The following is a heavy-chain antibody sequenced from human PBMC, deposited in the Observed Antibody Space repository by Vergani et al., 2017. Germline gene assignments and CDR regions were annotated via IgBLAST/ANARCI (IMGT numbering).Heavy chain of an antibody. CDR3: ARVNYYGSGTYVDP. J-gene: IGHJ5*02. CDR2: IYSGDET. CDR1: GSTVSGNY. Sequence: ELQLVESGGGLVQPGGSLRLSCAASGSTVSGNYMTWVRQAPGEGLEWVSHIYSGDETYYGDSVKGRVTISRDTSNNTLHLQINNLRVEDTAVYYWARVNYYGSGTYVDPWGQGTLVTVSS. D-gene: IGHD3-10*01. V-gene: IGHV3-66*02.